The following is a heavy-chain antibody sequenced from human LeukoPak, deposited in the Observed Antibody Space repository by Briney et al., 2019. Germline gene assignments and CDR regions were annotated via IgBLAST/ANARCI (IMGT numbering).Heavy chain of an antibody. V-gene: IGHV4-4*07. D-gene: IGHD3-10*01. Sequence: SETLCLTCTVSGGSISSYYWSWIRQPAGKGLEWIGRIYTSGSTNYNPSLKSRVTMSVDTSKNQFSLKLSSVTAADTAVYYCARDHESLITMVRGATNWFDPWGQGTLVTVSS. J-gene: IGHJ5*02. CDR1: GGSISSYY. CDR3: ARDHESLITMVRGATNWFDP. CDR2: IYTSGST.